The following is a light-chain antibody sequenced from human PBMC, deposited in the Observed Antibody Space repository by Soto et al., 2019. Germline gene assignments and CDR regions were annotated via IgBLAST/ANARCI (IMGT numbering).Light chain of an antibody. Sequence: SYELTQPPSVSVAPGQTARITCGGNNIGSKSVHWYQQKPGQAPVLVVYDDNDRPSGIPERFSGSNSGNTATLTISRVEAGDEADYYCQVWDRSSGHEVFGTGTKVTVL. CDR2: DDN. CDR3: QVWDRSSGHEV. CDR1: NIGSKS. V-gene: IGLV3-21*02. J-gene: IGLJ1*01.